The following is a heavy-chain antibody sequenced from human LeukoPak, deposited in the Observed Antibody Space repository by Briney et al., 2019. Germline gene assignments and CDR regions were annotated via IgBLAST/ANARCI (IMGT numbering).Heavy chain of an antibody. J-gene: IGHJ4*02. V-gene: IGHV3-9*01. CDR3: AKGPRYSSGWYYFDY. Sequence: GRSLRLSCAASGFTFDDYAMHWVRQAPGKGLEWVSGISWNSGSIGYADSVKGRFTISRDNAKNSLYLQMNSLRAEDTALYYCAKGPRYSSGWYYFDYWGQGTLVTVPS. D-gene: IGHD6-19*01. CDR2: ISWNSGSI. CDR1: GFTFDDYA.